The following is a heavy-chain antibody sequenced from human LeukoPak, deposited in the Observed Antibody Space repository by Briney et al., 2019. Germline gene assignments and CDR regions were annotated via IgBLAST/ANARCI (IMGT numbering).Heavy chain of an antibody. CDR3: AVESGGFYAFDI. V-gene: IGHV1-2*02. J-gene: IGHJ3*02. Sequence: GASVKVSCKASGYIFTEYYMFWVRQAPGQGLEWMGWINPNSGGTNYAQKFQGRVTMTRDTSISTAYMELSRLRSDDTAVYYCAVESGGFYAFDIWGQGTMVTVSS. CDR2: INPNSGGT. D-gene: IGHD3-3*01. CDR1: GYIFTEYY.